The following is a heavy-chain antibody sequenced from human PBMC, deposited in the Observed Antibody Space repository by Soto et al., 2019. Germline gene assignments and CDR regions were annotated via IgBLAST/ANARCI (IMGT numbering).Heavy chain of an antibody. D-gene: IGHD3-3*01. CDR1: GGSISSYY. V-gene: IGHV4-59*01. J-gene: IGHJ5*02. CDR3: ARAHYDLWSGYKSGIGWFDP. CDR2: IYYSGST. Sequence: QVQLQESGPGLVKPSETLSLTCTVSGGSISSYYWSWIRQPPGKGLEWIGYIYYSGSTNYNPSLNSRITISVDTSKNQFSLKLSSVTAADTAVYYWARAHYDLWSGYKSGIGWFDPWGQGTMVTVSS.